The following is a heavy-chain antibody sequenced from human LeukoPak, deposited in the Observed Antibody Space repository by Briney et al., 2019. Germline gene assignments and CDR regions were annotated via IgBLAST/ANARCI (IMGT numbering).Heavy chain of an antibody. J-gene: IGHJ4*02. CDR3: ARAHSRGWYSQ. V-gene: IGHV4-34*01. CDR1: GGSFSGYY. CDR2: INHSGSI. D-gene: IGHD6-19*01. Sequence: PSETLSLTCAVYGGSFSGYYWSWIRQPPGKGLEWIGEINHSGSINYNPSLKSRVTISVDTSKNQFSLKLSSVTAADTAVYYCARAHSRGWYSQWGQGTLVTVSS.